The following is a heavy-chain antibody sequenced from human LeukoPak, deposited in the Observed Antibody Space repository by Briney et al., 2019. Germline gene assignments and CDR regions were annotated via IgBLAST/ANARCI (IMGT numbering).Heavy chain of an antibody. Sequence: ASVKVSCKAYGYTFTSYGISWVRQAPGQGLEWMGWISAYNGNTNYAQKLQGRVTMTTDTSTSTAYMELRSLRSEDTAVYYCARGPSYCSGGSCFPYYYYYYMDVWGKGTTVTVSS. CDR3: ARGPSYCSGGSCFPYYYYYYMDV. J-gene: IGHJ6*03. V-gene: IGHV1-18*01. CDR2: ISAYNGNT. CDR1: GYTFTSYG. D-gene: IGHD2-15*01.